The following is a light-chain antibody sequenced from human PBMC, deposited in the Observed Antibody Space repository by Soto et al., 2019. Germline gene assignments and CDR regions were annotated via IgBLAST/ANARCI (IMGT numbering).Light chain of an antibody. CDR2: EGS. Sequence: QSVLTQPASVSGSPGQSITISCTGSSSAVGTFRLVSWYQHHPGKVPKLIIYEGSKRPSGVSDRFSGSEPGNTASLTISGLQAEDEADYHCCSSVPGRTFVFGTGTNFTIL. CDR1: SSAVGTFRL. V-gene: IGLV2-23*01. CDR3: CSSVPGRTFV. J-gene: IGLJ1*01.